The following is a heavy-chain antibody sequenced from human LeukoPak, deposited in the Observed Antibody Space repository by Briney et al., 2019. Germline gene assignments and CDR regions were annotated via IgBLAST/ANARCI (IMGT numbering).Heavy chain of an antibody. Sequence: SETLSLTCAVYGESFSSYYWTWIRQPPGRGLEWLGDINPRGSADYNPSLKSRVTISIDTSKNQFTLRLRSVTAADTAVYYCARHPAYCGGDCRTYYFDYWGQGSLVTVSS. CDR1: GESFSSYY. J-gene: IGHJ4*02. CDR2: INPRGSA. D-gene: IGHD2-21*01. V-gene: IGHV4-34*01. CDR3: ARHPAYCGGDCRTYYFDY.